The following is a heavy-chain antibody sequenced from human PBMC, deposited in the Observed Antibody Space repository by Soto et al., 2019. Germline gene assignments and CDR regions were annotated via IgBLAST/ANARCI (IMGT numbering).Heavy chain of an antibody. V-gene: IGHV3-48*01. Sequence: GGSLRLSCAASGFTFSSYGMNWVRQAPGKGLEWVSYISSSSSTIYYADSVKGRFTISRDNAKNSLYLQMNSLRAEDTAVYYCARSHYDYIWGSSLGAFDIWGQGTMVTVSS. CDR3: ARSHYDYIWGSSLGAFDI. CDR1: GFTFSSYG. D-gene: IGHD3-16*01. J-gene: IGHJ3*02. CDR2: ISSSSSTI.